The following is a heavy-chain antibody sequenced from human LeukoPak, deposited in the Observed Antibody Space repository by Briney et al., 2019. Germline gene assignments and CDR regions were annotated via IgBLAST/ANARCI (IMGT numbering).Heavy chain of an antibody. CDR2: IYYSGST. CDR3: ASYDYSFGWFDP. V-gene: IGHV4-59*01. Sequence: NPSETLSLTCTVSGGSISSYYWSWLRQPPGKGPEWIGYIYYSGSTNYNPSLKSRVTISVDTSKNQFSLKLSSVTAADTAVYYCASYDYSFGWFDPWGQGTLVTVSS. J-gene: IGHJ5*02. CDR1: GGSISSYY. D-gene: IGHD4-11*01.